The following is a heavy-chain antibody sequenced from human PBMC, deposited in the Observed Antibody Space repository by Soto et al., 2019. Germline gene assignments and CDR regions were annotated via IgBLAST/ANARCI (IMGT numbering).Heavy chain of an antibody. D-gene: IGHD2-2*01. V-gene: IGHV5-51*01. CDR1: GYSFTNYW. CDR2: IYPGDSDT. J-gene: IGHJ4*02. Sequence: GESLKISCKSSGYSFTNYWIGWVRQMPGKGPEWMGIIYPGDSDTRYSPSFQGQVTISADKSITTAYLQWSSLKASDTAIYWCAGVGGGYCSKGTCYFDNWGRGPLVTVPS. CDR3: AGVGGGYCSKGTCYFDN.